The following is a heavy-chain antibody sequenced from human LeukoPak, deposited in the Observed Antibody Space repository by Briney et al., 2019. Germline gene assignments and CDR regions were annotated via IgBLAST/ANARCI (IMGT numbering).Heavy chain of an antibody. CDR2: INSDGSTT. V-gene: IGHV3-74*01. Sequence: TGGSLRLSCAASGFTFSKYWMHWVRQVPGKGLVWVSRINSDGSTTSYADSVKGRFTISRDNAKNTLFLQMSSLRVEDTAVYYCAREELQLADYWGQGTLVTVSS. CDR1: GFTFSKYW. J-gene: IGHJ4*02. D-gene: IGHD6-13*01. CDR3: AREELQLADY.